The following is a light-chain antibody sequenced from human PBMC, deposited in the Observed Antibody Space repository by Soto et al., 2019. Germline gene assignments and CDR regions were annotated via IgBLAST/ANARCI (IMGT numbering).Light chain of an antibody. CDR2: KAS. Sequence: DIQMTQSPSTLSASVGDRVTINCRASHSISSWLAWYQQKPGKAPKVLIYKASSLESGVPSRFSGSGSGTEFTLTISSLQPDDFATYYCQQYNSYPVTFGQGTKLEIK. CDR1: HSISSW. CDR3: QQYNSYPVT. V-gene: IGKV1-5*03. J-gene: IGKJ2*01.